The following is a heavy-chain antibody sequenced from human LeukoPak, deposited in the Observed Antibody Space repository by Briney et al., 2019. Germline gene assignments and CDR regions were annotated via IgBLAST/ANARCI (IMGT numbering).Heavy chain of an antibody. CDR3: AGSGSYYEFAY. D-gene: IGHD1-26*01. V-gene: IGHV3-66*01. Sequence: QAGGSLRLSCAASGFIVSTKYMSWVRQAPGKGLEWVSVIYSGGSTYYADSVKGRFTISRDNSKNTLYLQMNSLRAEDTAVYYCAGSGSYYEFAYWGQGTLVTVSS. CDR2: IYSGGST. CDR1: GFIVSTKY. J-gene: IGHJ4*02.